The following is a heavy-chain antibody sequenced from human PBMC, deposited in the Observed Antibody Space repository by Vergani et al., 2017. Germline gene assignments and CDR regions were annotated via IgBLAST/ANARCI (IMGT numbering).Heavy chain of an antibody. J-gene: IGHJ6*02. V-gene: IGHV4-59*11. Sequence: QVQLQESGPGLVKPSETLSLTCSVSCDSISSHYWSWIRQPPGRGLEWIGSIYYSGSTNYNPSLKSRVTISVDTSENQFSLKLSSVSAADTAVYYCARALRGTFGVVIHLDVWGQGTTVTVSS. CDR1: CDSISSHY. D-gene: IGHD3-3*01. CDR2: IYYSGST. CDR3: ARALRGTFGVVIHLDV.